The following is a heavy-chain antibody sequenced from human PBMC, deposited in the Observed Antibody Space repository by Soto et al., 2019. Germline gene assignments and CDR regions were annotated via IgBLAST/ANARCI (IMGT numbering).Heavy chain of an antibody. V-gene: IGHV3-23*01. J-gene: IGHJ4*02. Sequence: GGSLRLSCAASGFTFSSYAMSWVRQAPGTGLEWVSSISGNGDNTFYGDSVKGRFTISRDNSKNTLFLQMNSPRPEDTAVYYCAKDKGVFNWATSYFDYWGQGALVTVSS. CDR2: ISGNGDNT. D-gene: IGHD1-1*01. CDR1: GFTFSSYA. CDR3: AKDKGVFNWATSYFDY.